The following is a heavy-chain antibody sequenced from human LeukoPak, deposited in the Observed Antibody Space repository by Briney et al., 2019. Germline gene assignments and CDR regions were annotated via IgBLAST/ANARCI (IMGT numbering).Heavy chain of an antibody. CDR3: ARVYPATNTALDY. CDR1: GGSLSGYY. Sequence: SETLSLTCTVSGGSLSGYYWSWIRQPPGKGLEWIGCIYYSGSTNYNPSLRSRVAISVDTSKNQFSLKLNSVTAADTAVYYCARVYPATNTALDYWGQGTLVTVSS. CDR2: IYYSGST. J-gene: IGHJ4*02. V-gene: IGHV4-59*01. D-gene: IGHD3-16*02.